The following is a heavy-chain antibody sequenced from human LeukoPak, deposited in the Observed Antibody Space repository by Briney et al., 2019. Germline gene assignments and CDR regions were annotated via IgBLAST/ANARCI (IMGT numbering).Heavy chain of an antibody. V-gene: IGHV3-30*02. Sequence: GGSLSLSCAASGFTFSSYGMHWVRQAPGKGLEWVAFIRYDGSNKYYADSVKGRFTISRDNSKNTLYLQMNSLRAEDTAVYYCAKGPGSWLGYWGQGTLVTVSS. J-gene: IGHJ4*02. CDR1: GFTFSSYG. D-gene: IGHD3-10*01. CDR3: AKGPGSWLGY. CDR2: IRYDGSNK.